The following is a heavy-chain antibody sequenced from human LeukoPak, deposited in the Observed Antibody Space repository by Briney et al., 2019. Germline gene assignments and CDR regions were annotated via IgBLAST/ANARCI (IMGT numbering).Heavy chain of an antibody. J-gene: IGHJ4*02. CDR1: GFTFNDYA. CDR3: AKVRPFTPIAVVPEYFDY. Sequence: PGGSLRLSCAASGFTFNDYAITWVRQAPGKGLEWVSHISGNGGSTSYAASVKGRFTVSRDNSKNMLYLQMNSLRVDDTAVYYCAKVRPFTPIAVVPEYFDYWGQGTLVAVSS. D-gene: IGHD3-22*01. V-gene: IGHV3-23*01. CDR2: ISGNGGST.